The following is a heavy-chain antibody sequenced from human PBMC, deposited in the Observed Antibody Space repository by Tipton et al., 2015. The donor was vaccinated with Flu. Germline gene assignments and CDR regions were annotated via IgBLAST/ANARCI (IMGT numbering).Heavy chain of an antibody. J-gene: IGHJ4*02. Sequence: TLSLTCTVPGGSISSFYWSWIRQPAGKGLEWIGRIYTSGTTNYNPSLKSRVTMSVDTSKNQFSLRLNSVTAADTAVYYCARGSGSGTYVIFDFWGQGTLVTVSS. CDR1: GGSISSFY. CDR3: ARGSGSGTYVIFDF. D-gene: IGHD3-10*01. CDR2: IYTSGTT. V-gene: IGHV4-4*07.